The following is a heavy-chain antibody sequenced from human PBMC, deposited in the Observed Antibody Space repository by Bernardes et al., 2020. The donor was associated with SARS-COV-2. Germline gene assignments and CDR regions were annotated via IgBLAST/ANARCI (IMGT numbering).Heavy chain of an antibody. J-gene: IGHJ6*02. CDR3: TRGVEISGEVVLYYDGLDV. D-gene: IGHD2-21*01. CDR1: AASVRSASSS. Sequence: SHTLSLTCGVPAASVRSASSSRGRTRLLPGQGLEWFGNIFSDGRTYYSPTFPSRLTISVDMSKNQSSLKLSSVTAADTAVYYCTRGVEISGEVVLYYDGLDVWDQVTTVTVSS. CDR2: IFSDGRT. V-gene: IGHV4-39*01.